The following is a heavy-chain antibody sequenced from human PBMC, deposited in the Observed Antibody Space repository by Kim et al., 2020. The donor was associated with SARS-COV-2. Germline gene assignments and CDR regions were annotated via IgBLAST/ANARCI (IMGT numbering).Heavy chain of an antibody. D-gene: IGHD5-12*01. CDR3: ARDQPRDGYDTGASFD. CDR2: ISGSGSII. V-gene: IGHV3-48*03. Sequence: GGSLRLSCAASGFTFSTYEMNWVRQAPGRGLEWVSYISGSGSIIYYADSVRGRFTISRDNAKNSLYLQMNSLRAEDTAVYYCARDQPRDGYDTGASFD. CDR1: GFTFSTYE. J-gene: IGHJ4*01.